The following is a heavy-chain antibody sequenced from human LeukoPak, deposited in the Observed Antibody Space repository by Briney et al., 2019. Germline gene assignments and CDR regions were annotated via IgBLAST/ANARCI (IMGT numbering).Heavy chain of an antibody. CDR3: AKDPSA. J-gene: IGHJ5*01. CDR2: ITASGGST. CDR1: GFTFSNYV. Sequence: GGSLRLSCAASGFTFSNYVMNWARQAPGKGLEWVSAITASGGSTYYADPVRGRFTISRDNSQNTLYLHMNSLRAEDTAVYYCAKDPSAWGQEPWSPSPQ. V-gene: IGHV3-23*01.